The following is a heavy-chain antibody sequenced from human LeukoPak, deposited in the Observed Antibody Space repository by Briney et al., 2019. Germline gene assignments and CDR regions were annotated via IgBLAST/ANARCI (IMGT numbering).Heavy chain of an antibody. CDR2: IPVSGDPT. V-gene: IGHV3-23*01. CDR1: GLTFSRYA. D-gene: IGHD6-13*01. CDR3: AKRMGPSIAATDLDY. Sequence: GGSLRLSCAASGLTFSRYAMTWVRQAPGKGLEWVSSIPVSGDPTYYADSVRGRFTVSRDNSKSSLYLQMNGLRVEDTAVYYCAKRMGPSIAATDLDYWGQGTLVTVSS. J-gene: IGHJ4*02.